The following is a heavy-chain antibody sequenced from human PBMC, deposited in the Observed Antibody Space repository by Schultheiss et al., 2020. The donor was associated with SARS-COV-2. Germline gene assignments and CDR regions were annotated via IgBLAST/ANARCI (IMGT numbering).Heavy chain of an antibody. V-gene: IGHV4-59*01. CDR3: ARDLGSGDPGWLNP. Sequence: SETLSLTCTVSGDSPRSYYWTWVRQPPGKGLEWIGYISNTGSTKYNPSLKSRVTISEDTSKKEFSLNLESVTVVDTAVYYCARDLGSGDPGWLNPWGQGILVTVSS. D-gene: IGHD2-15*01. CDR2: ISNTGST. J-gene: IGHJ1*01. CDR1: GDSPRSYY.